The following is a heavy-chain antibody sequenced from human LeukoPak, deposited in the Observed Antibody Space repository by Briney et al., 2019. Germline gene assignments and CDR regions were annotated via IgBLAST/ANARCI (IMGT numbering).Heavy chain of an antibody. V-gene: IGHV3-23*01. CDR1: GFTFSSYA. J-gene: IGHJ3*02. D-gene: IGHD3-3*01. CDR3: AKSLPYYDFWGGYYTPDAFDI. Sequence: GGSLRLSCAASGFTFSSYAMSGVRQAPGKGLEGVSAISGRGGSTYYADSVKGGFTISRDNSKNTLYLQMSRLRAEGTAVYYCAKSLPYYDFWGGYYTPDAFDIWGQGAMVTVSS. CDR2: ISGRGGST.